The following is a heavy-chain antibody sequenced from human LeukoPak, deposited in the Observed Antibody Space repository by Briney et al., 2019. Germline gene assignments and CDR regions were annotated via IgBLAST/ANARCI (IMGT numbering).Heavy chain of an antibody. CDR3: AKTVYIGYDFPYGGY. D-gene: IGHD5-12*01. V-gene: IGHV3-23*01. CDR2: TSGSAGST. Sequence: SWARQPPRKGLGWVSATSGSAGSTYYADSVKGRIAISSDNSKNMQHLHMNSLRTADTAVSHCAKTVYIGYDFPYGGYWGQGTLVTVSS. J-gene: IGHJ4*02.